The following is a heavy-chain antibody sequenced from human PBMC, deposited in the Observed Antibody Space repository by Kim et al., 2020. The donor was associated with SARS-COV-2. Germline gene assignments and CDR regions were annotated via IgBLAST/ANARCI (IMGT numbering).Heavy chain of an antibody. CDR2: TSYDGTNK. J-gene: IGHJ4*02. V-gene: IGHV3-30*18. CDR3: AKDRGVEAPY. CDR1: GFTFSSYG. Sequence: GGSLRLSCAASGFTFSSYGMHWVRQAPGKGLEWVAVTSYDGTNKYYADSVKGRFTISRDNSKNTLYLQMNSLRAEDTAVYYCAKDRGVEAPYWGQGTLVTVSS.